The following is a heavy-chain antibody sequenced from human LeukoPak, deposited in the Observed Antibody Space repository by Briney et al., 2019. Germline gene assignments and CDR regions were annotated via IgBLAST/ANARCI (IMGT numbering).Heavy chain of an antibody. Sequence: SETLSLTCTVSGGSISSSSYYWGWIRQPPGKGLEWIGSIYYSGSTYYNPSLKSRVTISVDTSKNQFSPKLSSVTAADTAVYYCARDGNYDFWSGYPAQHYFDYWGQGTLVTVSS. CDR3: ARDGNYDFWSGYPAQHYFDY. J-gene: IGHJ4*02. CDR2: IYYSGST. V-gene: IGHV4-39*07. CDR1: GGSISSSSYY. D-gene: IGHD3-3*01.